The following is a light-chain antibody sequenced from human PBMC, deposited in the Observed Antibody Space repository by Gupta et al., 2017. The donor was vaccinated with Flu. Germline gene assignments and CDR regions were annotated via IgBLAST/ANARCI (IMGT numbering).Light chain of an antibody. J-gene: IGLJ3*02. CDR2: DVD. CDR3: CSYAETDAFWV. Sequence: QSALTQPRPVSGSPGQSVPILCTGTSSAAGGHDYVSWYQQHPVKAPELMIYDVDKRPSGVPDRCSGSKSGNAASLTMSGFQAADEADYYWCSYAETDAFWVFGGGTKLAVL. CDR1: SSAAGGHDY. V-gene: IGLV2-11*01.